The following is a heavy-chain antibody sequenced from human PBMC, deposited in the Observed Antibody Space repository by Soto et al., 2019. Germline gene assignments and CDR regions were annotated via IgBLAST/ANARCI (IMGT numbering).Heavy chain of an antibody. CDR3: AKGRSYYYYYGVDV. J-gene: IGHJ6*02. CDR2: IVVGSGNT. CDR1: VFTFTSSA. Sequence: EASVKVSCKASVFTFTSSAIQWVRQARGQRLEWIGWIVVGSGNTNYAQKFQERVTITRDMSTSTAYMELSSLRSEDTALYYCAKGRSYYYYYGVDVWGQGTTVTVSS. V-gene: IGHV1-58*02.